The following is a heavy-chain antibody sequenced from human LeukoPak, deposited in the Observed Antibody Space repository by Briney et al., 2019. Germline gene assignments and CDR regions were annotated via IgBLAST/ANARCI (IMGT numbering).Heavy chain of an antibody. CDR1: GGSISSYY. J-gene: IGHJ4*02. CDR2: IYYSGST. D-gene: IGHD3-3*01. Sequence: SETLSLTCTVSGGSISSYYWSWIRQPPGKGLEWIGYIYYSGSTNYNPSLKSRVTISVDTSKNQFSLKLTSVTAADTAVYYCAILDRFSSDYFDYWGQGTLVTVSS. V-gene: IGHV4-59*01. CDR3: AILDRFSSDYFDY.